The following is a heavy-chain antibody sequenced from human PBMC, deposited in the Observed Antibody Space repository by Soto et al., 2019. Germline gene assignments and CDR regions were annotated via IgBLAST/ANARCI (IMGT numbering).Heavy chain of an antibody. J-gene: IGHJ4*02. CDR2: IYYSGST. CDR3: ARRLVFWSGYYTGYFDY. CDR1: GGSISSSSYY. Sequence: SETLSLACTVSGGSISSSSYYWGWIRQPPGKGLEWIGSIYYSGSTYYNPSLKSRVTISVDTSKNQFSLKLSSVTAADTAVYYCARRLVFWSGYYTGYFDYWGQGTLDTGSS. D-gene: IGHD3-3*01. V-gene: IGHV4-39*01.